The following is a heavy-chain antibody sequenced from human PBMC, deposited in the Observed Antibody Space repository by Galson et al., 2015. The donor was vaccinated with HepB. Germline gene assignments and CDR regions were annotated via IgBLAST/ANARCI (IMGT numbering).Heavy chain of an antibody. V-gene: IGHV3-23*01. J-gene: IGHJ5*02. D-gene: IGHD2/OR15-2a*01. CDR1: GFTFSSYA. CDR2: ISGSGGST. CDR3: ARGYFYNWFDP. Sequence: SLRHSCAASGFTFSSYAMSWVRQAPGKGLEWVSAISGSGGSTYYADSVKGRFTISRDKAKNTVYLQMNSLRAEDAAVYYCARGYFYNWFDPWGQGTLVTVSS.